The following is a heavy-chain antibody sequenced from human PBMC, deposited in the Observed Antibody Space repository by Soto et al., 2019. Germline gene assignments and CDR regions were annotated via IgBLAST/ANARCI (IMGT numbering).Heavy chain of an antibody. Sequence: PGESLKISCKGSGYSFCSYWIGWGLQIPWKGLEWMGIIYPGDSDTRYSPSFQGQVTISADKSISTAYLQWTSLRASDTAMYYCARRRSPSIVGAFSPFERWGKGKIDTV. V-gene: IGHV5-51*01. J-gene: IGHJ3*02. CDR2: IYPGDSDT. D-gene: IGHD1-26*01. CDR3: ARRRSPSIVGAFSPFER. CDR1: GYSFCSYW.